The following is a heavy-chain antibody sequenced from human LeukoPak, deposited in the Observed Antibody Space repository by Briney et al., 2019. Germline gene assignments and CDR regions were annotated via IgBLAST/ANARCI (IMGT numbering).Heavy chain of an antibody. CDR3: ARDLTVTTLPYYFDY. CDR1: GFTFSGYS. CDR2: ISSSSSTI. J-gene: IGHJ4*02. D-gene: IGHD4-11*01. Sequence: SGGSLRLSCAASGFTFSGYSMNWVRQAPGKGLEWVSYISSSSSTIYYADSVKGRFTISRDNAKNSLYLQMNSLRAEDTAVYYCARDLTVTTLPYYFDYWGQGTLVTVSS. V-gene: IGHV3-48*01.